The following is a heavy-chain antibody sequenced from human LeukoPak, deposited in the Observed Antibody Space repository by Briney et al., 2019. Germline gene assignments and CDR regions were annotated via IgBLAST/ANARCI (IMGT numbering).Heavy chain of an antibody. V-gene: IGHV4-38-2*02. D-gene: IGHD2-2*01. CDR1: GYSITSGYY. Sequence: NPSETLSLTCTVSGYSITSGYYWGWIRQPPGKGLEWIGSIYHSGSTFYNPSLKSRVTISVDPSKNQFSLKLNSVIVADTAVYYCARPHIVVVPAAKAPEDYYYYMDVWGKGTTVTVSS. J-gene: IGHJ6*03. CDR2: IYHSGST. CDR3: ARPHIVVVPAAKAPEDYYYYMDV.